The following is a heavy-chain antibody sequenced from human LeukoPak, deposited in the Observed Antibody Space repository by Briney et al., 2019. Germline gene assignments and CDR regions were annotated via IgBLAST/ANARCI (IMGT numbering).Heavy chain of an antibody. CDR1: GFTFSSYS. CDR2: ISGGGGST. J-gene: IGHJ3*02. Sequence: PGGSLRLSCAASGFTFSSYSMSWVRQAPGKGLEWVSAISGGGGSTYYAYAVKGRFTISRDNSNNTLYLQMNILRPEDTAVYYCATLDGSGLTYDAFDIWGQGTMVTVSS. V-gene: IGHV3-23*01. CDR3: ATLDGSGLTYDAFDI. D-gene: IGHD3-10*01.